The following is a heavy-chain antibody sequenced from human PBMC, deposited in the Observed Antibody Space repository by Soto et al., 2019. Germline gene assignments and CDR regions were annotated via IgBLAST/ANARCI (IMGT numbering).Heavy chain of an antibody. CDR1: GGSISSGGYY. CDR3: ARGPPYCGGDCYRITPFDY. J-gene: IGHJ4*02. CDR2: IYYSGST. D-gene: IGHD2-21*02. V-gene: IGHV4-31*03. Sequence: LSLTCTVSGGSISSGGYYWSWIRQHPGKGLEWIGYIYYSGSTYYNPSLKSRVTISVDTSKNQFSLKLSSVTAADTAVYYCARGPPYCGGDCYRITPFDYWGQGTLVTVSS.